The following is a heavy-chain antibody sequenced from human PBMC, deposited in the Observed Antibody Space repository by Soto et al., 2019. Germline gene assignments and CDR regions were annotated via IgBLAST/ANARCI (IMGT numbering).Heavy chain of an antibody. CDR2: IWYDGSNK. CDR1: GFTFSGHA. D-gene: IGHD6-19*01. V-gene: IGHV3-33*01. J-gene: IGHJ6*02. CDR3: ARGGQGLPPYALDV. Sequence: QVQLVESGGGVAQPGRSLRLSCTVSGFTFSGHAMHWVRQAPGKGLEWVTQIWYDGSNKYYAESVKGRFTISRDNSKNTLYLQMNSLRGEDTAVYYCARGGQGLPPYALDVWGQGTSVTVSS.